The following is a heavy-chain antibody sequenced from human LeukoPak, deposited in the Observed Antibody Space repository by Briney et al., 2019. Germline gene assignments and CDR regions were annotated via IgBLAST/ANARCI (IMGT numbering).Heavy chain of an antibody. V-gene: IGHV3-74*01. Sequence: GGSLRLSCAASGFIFSNYWMHWVRQAPGKGLVWVSRINSDGSSTNYADSVKGRFTISRDNAKSTLYLQMNSLRAEDTAVYYCARTAYSSSSLGYWGQETLVTVSP. J-gene: IGHJ4*02. D-gene: IGHD6-13*01. CDR3: ARTAYSSSSLGY. CDR1: GFIFSNYW. CDR2: INSDGSST.